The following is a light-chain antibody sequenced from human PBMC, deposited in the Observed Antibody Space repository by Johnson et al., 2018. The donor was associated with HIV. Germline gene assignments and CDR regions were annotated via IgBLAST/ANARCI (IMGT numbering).Light chain of an antibody. CDR2: DND. J-gene: IGLJ1*01. V-gene: IGLV1-51*01. Sequence: QSVLSQPPSVSAAPGQKVTISCSGSTSNIGNNYISWYQHLPGTAPKLLLYDNDKRPSGIPDRFSGSKSGPSATLGITGLQTGDEADYYCGTWNSSLSAFVFGTGTEVTVL. CDR3: GTWNSSLSAFV. CDR1: TSNIGNNY.